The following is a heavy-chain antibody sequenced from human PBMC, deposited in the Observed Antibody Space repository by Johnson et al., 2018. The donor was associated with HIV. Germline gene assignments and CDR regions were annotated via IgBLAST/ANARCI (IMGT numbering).Heavy chain of an antibody. CDR1: GFSFSNAW. D-gene: IGHD4-17*01. CDR3: AKGAIIRDAFDI. CDR2: ISGSGGST. V-gene: IGHV3-23*04. J-gene: IGHJ3*02. Sequence: VQLVESGGGLVQPGGSLRLSCAASGFSFSNAWMSWVRQAPGKGLEWVSAISGSGGSTYYADSVKGRFTISRDNSKNTLYLQMNSLRAEDTAVYYCAKGAIIRDAFDIWGQGTMVTVSS.